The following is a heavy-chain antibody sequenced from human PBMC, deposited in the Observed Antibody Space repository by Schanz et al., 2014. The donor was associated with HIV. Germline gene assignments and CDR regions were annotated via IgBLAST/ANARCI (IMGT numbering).Heavy chain of an antibody. V-gene: IGHV3-30*18. CDR2: ISYDGTKK. CDR1: AFNFDSYG. CDR3: AKDRNYYESKYRGKGNYYYYYGMDV. Sequence: QVDLVDSGGGVVQPGRSLRLSCVASAFNFDSYGMHWVRQAPGKGLEWVAVISYDGTKKHYADSVKGRFTISRDNSKNSLSLLIKSLRAEDAAVYYCAKDRNYYESKYRGKGNYYYYYGMDVWGQGTTVTVSS. D-gene: IGHD3-22*01. J-gene: IGHJ6*02.